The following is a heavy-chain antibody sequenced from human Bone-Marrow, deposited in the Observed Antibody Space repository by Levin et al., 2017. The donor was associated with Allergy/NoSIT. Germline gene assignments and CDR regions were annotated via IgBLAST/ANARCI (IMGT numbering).Heavy chain of an antibody. CDR3: AKGLWLEGGYCSGSSCPTPIDY. D-gene: IGHD2-15*01. CDR2: ISGLGGGT. J-gene: IGHJ4*02. CDR1: GFTFSSYV. Sequence: QRGESLKISCAASGFTFSSYVTSWVRQAPGKGLEWVSVISGLGGGTFYADSVKGRFTISRDNSKNTLFLEMNSLRAEDTAVYYCAKGLWLEGGYCSGSSCPTPIDYWGQGTLVTVSS. V-gene: IGHV3-23*01.